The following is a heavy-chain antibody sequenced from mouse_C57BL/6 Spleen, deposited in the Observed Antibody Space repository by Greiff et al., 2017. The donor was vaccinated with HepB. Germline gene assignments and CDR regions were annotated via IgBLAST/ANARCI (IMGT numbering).Heavy chain of an antibody. CDR2: IRLKSDNYAT. Sequence: EVKLVQSGGGLVQPGGSMKLSCVASGFTFSNYWMNWVRQSPEKGLEWVAQIRLKSDNYATHYAESVKGRFTISRDDSKSSVYLQMNNLRAEDTGIYYCTVTTVVEDAMDYWGQGTSVTVSS. J-gene: IGHJ4*01. CDR3: TVTTVVEDAMDY. D-gene: IGHD1-1*01. CDR1: GFTFSNYW. V-gene: IGHV6-3*01.